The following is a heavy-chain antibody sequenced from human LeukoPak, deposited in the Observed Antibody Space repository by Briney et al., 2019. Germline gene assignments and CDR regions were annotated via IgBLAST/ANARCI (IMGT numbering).Heavy chain of an antibody. D-gene: IGHD1-14*01. V-gene: IGHV4-59*12. CDR3: ARVATTPRYFDL. CDR1: GGSISSYY. Sequence: SETLSLTCTVSGGSISSYYWSWIRQPPGKGLEWIGYIYYSGSTYYNPSLRSRVTISLDRSKKKFSLKLTSVTAADTAVYHCARVATTPRYFDLWGRGTLVTVSS. J-gene: IGHJ2*01. CDR2: IYYSGST.